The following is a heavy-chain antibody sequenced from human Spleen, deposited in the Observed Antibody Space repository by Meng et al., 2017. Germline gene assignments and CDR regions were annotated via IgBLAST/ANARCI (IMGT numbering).Heavy chain of an antibody. Sequence: ASVKVSCKASGYTFTSYGISWVRQAPGQGLEWMGWISGQNGNTNYAQKFQGRVIMTKDTATSTAYMELRSLRSDDTAVYYCGRDLFYYDSSGYSFTDVFDVWGQGTMVTVSS. CDR2: ISGQNGNT. V-gene: IGHV1-18*01. J-gene: IGHJ3*01. D-gene: IGHD3-22*01. CDR1: GYTFTSYG. CDR3: GRDLFYYDSSGYSFTDVFDV.